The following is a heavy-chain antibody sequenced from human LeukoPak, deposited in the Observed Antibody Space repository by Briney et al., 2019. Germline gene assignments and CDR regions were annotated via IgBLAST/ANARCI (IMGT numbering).Heavy chain of an antibody. CDR3: ARDGGVVVPESGMDV. CDR2: IYSGGST. D-gene: IGHD2-2*01. Sequence: GSLELSCAASGVTGRSNYMSWGRQAPGKGLEGGSVIYSGGSTYHADSVKGRFTISRDNSKNTLYLQMNSLRAEDTAVYYCARDGGVVVPESGMDVWGQGTTVTVSS. CDR1: GVTGRSNY. J-gene: IGHJ6*02. V-gene: IGHV3-53*01.